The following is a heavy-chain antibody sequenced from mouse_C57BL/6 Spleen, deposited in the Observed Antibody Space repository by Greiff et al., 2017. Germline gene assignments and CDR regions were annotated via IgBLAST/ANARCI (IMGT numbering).Heavy chain of an antibody. J-gene: IGHJ3*01. CDR1: GYTFTSYW. D-gene: IGHD2-3*01. Sequence: DVKLVESGTVLARPGASVKMSCKTSGYTFTSYWMHWVKQRPGQGLEWIGAIYPGNSDTSYNQKFKGKAKLTAVTSASTAYMELSSLTNEDSAVYYCTRNDGYLAWFAYWGQGTLVTVSA. CDR2: IYPGNSDT. CDR3: TRNDGYLAWFAY. V-gene: IGHV1-5*01.